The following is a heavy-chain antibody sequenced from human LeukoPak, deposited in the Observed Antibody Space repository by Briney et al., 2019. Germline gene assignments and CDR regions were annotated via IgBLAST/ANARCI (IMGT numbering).Heavy chain of an antibody. D-gene: IGHD3-3*01. CDR2: IYYSGST. V-gene: IGHV4-39*07. J-gene: IGHJ4*02. CDR1: GGSISSSSCY. Sequence: PSETLSLTCTVSGGSISSSSCYWGWIRQPPGKGLEWIGSIYYSGSTYHNPSLKSRVTISVDTSKNQFSLKLSSVTAADTAVYYCARVDNRYYDFWSGYYDYWGQGTLVTVSS. CDR3: ARVDNRYYDFWSGYYDY.